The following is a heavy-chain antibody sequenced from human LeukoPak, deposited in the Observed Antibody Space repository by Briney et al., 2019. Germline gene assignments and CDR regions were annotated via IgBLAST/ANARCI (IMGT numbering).Heavy chain of an antibody. CDR3: ATAHGVRYFMDV. CDR2: ISSSALYK. Sequence: PGGSLRLSCAPSQFTLDDYEVQWVLQAPGHRLEWLSYISSSALYKHYADSVQRRFTVSEDSGSEHLFLKMSSLTVDDTAIYYCATAHGVRYFMDVWGKGTTVSVSS. V-gene: IGHV3-48*03. D-gene: IGHD3-9*01. J-gene: IGHJ6*03. CDR1: QFTLDDYE.